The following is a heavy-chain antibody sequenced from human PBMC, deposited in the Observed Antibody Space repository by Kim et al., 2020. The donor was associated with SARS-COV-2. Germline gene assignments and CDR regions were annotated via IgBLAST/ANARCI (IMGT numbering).Heavy chain of an antibody. V-gene: IGHV4-31*03. J-gene: IGHJ5*02. CDR3: ARDSSPRDSSGSNWFDP. CDR2: IYYSGST. CDR1: GGSISSGGYY. D-gene: IGHD6-19*01. Sequence: SETLSLTCTVSGGSISSGGYYWSWIRQHPGKGLEWIGYIYYSGSTYYNPSLKSRVTISVDTSKNQFSLKLSSVTAADTAVYYCARDSSPRDSSGSNWFDPWGQGTLVTVSS.